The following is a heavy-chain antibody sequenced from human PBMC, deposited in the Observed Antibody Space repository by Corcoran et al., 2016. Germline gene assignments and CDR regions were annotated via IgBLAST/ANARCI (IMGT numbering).Heavy chain of an antibody. J-gene: IGHJ5*02. V-gene: IGHV1-18*01. CDR3: ARDYCSSANCYTWWLDT. CDR2: INTYNGDT. D-gene: IGHD2-2*02. Sequence: VQLVQSGTEVKKPGASVKVSCKASGYTFTIYGISWVRQAPGQGLEWMGWINTYNGDTKDAQKLQGRVTVTTDTSTTTTYMELRSLRSDDTAVYYCARDYCSSANCYTWWLDTWGQGTLVTVSS. CDR1: GYTFTIYG.